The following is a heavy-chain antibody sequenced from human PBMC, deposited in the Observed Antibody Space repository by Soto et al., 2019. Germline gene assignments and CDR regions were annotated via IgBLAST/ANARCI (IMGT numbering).Heavy chain of an antibody. CDR2: ISPYTGNT. Sequence: QVQLEQSGDEVKKPGASVKVSCKASGYIFVNYGIAWVRQAPGQGLEWLGWISPYTGNTYYATKVQGRLTLTTDTYTSTAVMDLVRLTSAYKVVYCCAMVDLYVTPTTQDVWGQGNTVTVSS. J-gene: IGHJ6*02. V-gene: IGHV1-18*01. CDR3: AMVDLYVTPTTQDV. D-gene: IGHD3-16*01. CDR1: GYIFVNYG.